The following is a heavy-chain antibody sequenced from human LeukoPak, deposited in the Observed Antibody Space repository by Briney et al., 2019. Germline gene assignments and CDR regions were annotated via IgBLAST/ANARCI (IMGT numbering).Heavy chain of an antibody. Sequence: PSETLSLTCTVSGGSISSSSYYWGWIRQPPGKGLEWIGGIYYSGSTYYNPSLKSRVTISVDTSKNQFSLKLSSVTAADTAVYYCARAKTYYYGSGTLGVYGMDVWGQGTTVTVSS. CDR3: ARAKTYYYGSGTLGVYGMDV. CDR2: IYYSGST. CDR1: GGSISSSSYY. D-gene: IGHD3-10*01. J-gene: IGHJ6*02. V-gene: IGHV4-39*07.